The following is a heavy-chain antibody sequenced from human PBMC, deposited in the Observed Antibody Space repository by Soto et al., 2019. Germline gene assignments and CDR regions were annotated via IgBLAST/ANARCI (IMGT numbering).Heavy chain of an antibody. V-gene: IGHV3-15*01. CDR1: GFTFSNAW. D-gene: IGHD3-3*01. CDR3: LCEGGFLEGYYYYYMDV. CDR2: IKSKTDGGTT. J-gene: IGHJ6*03. Sequence: GGSLRLSCAASGFTFSNAWMSWVRQAPGKGLEWVGRIKSKTDGGTTDYAAPVKGRFTISRDDSKNTLYLQMNSLKTEDTAVYYCLCEGGFLEGYYYYYMDVWGKGTTVTVSS.